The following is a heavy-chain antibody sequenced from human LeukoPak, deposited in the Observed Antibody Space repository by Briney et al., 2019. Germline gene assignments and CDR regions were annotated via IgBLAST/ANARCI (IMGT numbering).Heavy chain of an antibody. D-gene: IGHD6-19*01. CDR2: IYSGGST. J-gene: IGHJ4*02. V-gene: IGHV3-66*01. Sequence: GGSLRLSCAASGFTVSSNYMSWVSQAPGKGLEWVSIIYSGGSTYYADSVKGRFTISRDNSKNTLYLQMNSLRAEDTAVYYCARASSSGWRGNLDYWGQGTLVTVSS. CDR3: ARASSSGWRGNLDY. CDR1: GFTVSSNY.